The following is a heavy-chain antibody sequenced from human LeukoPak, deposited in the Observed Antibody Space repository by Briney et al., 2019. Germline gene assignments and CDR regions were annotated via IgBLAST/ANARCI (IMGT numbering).Heavy chain of an antibody. CDR2: INPNSGGT. V-gene: IGHV1-2*02. CDR3: ARGGWSGYSYGSEPEKYFDY. Sequence: ASVKVSCKASGYTFTGYYIHWVRQAPGQGLEWMGRINPNSGGTNDAQKFQGRVTMTTDTSISTAYMELSRLRSDDTAVYYCARGGWSGYSYGSEPEKYFDYWGQGTLVTVSS. D-gene: IGHD5-18*01. CDR1: GYTFTGYY. J-gene: IGHJ4*02.